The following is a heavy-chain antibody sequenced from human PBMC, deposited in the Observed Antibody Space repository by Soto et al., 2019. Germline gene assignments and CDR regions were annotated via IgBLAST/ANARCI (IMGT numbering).Heavy chain of an antibody. V-gene: IGHV1-3*01. CDR2: INAGNGNT. Sequence: QVQLVQSGAEVKKPGASVKVSCKASGYTFTSYAMHWVRQAPGKRHEWMGWINAGNGNTKYSQKFQGRVTITRDTSASTAYLGLSSLRSEDTAVYYCAGDGAADGTAYAFDIWGQGTMVTVAS. J-gene: IGHJ3*02. CDR3: AGDGAADGTAYAFDI. CDR1: GYTFTSYA. D-gene: IGHD6-13*01.